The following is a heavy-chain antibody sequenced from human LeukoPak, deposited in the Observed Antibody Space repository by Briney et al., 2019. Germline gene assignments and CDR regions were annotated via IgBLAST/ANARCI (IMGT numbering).Heavy chain of an antibody. D-gene: IGHD3-22*01. Sequence: SVKVSCKASGGTFSSYAISWVRQAPGQGLEWMGGIIPIFGTANYAQKFQGRVTITTDESTSTAYMELSSLRSEDTAVYYCARATTLYYYDSSGIDAFDIWGQGTMVTVSS. J-gene: IGHJ3*02. CDR3: ARATTLYYYDSSGIDAFDI. CDR1: GGTFSSYA. V-gene: IGHV1-69*05. CDR2: IIPIFGTA.